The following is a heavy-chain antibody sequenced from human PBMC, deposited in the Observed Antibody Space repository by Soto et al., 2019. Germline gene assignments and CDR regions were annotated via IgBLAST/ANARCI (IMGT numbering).Heavy chain of an antibody. Sequence: GVLRLSCAASGFTFSDYYMSWIRQAPGKGLEWVSYINSSSSYTNYADSVKGRFTISRDNAKNSLYLQMNSLRAEDTAVYYCARATVTSRYSSSWSKSYGMDVWGQGTTVTVSS. CDR3: ARATVTSRYSSSWSKSYGMDV. D-gene: IGHD6-13*01. J-gene: IGHJ6*02. V-gene: IGHV3-11*06. CDR1: GFTFSDYY. CDR2: INSSSSYT.